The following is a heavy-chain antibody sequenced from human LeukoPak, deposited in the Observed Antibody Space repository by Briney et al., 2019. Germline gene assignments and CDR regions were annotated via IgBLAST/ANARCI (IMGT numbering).Heavy chain of an antibody. CDR2: ISTSSSYI. CDR1: GFTFSTYY. V-gene: IGHV3-21*04. Sequence: PGGSLRLSCAASGFTFSTYYMSWVRQAPGKGLEWVSSISTSSSYIYYADSVKGRFTISRDNPKNSQYLQMNSLRAEDTAVYYCAKDDPVRGGKGAFDIWGQGTMVTVSS. D-gene: IGHD3-10*01. CDR3: AKDDPVRGGKGAFDI. J-gene: IGHJ3*02.